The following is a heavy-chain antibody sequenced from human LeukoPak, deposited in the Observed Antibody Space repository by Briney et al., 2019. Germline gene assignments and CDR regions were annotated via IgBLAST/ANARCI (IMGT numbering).Heavy chain of an antibody. Sequence: PGGSLRLSCSASGLTFSTYWMSWVRQAPGKGLEWIGSIFYSGSSYYNPSLKSRVTISVDTSKNQFSLKLSSVTAADTAVYYCARPHGDDYVWGSYRPNWFDPWGQGTLVTASS. V-gene: IGHV4-39*01. J-gene: IGHJ5*02. CDR1: GLTFSTYW. D-gene: IGHD3-16*02. CDR3: ARPHGDDYVWGSYRPNWFDP. CDR2: IFYSGSS.